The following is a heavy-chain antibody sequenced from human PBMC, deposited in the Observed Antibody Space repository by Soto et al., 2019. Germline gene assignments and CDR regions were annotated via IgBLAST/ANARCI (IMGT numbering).Heavy chain of an antibody. J-gene: IGHJ4*02. Sequence: ASVKVSCKASGYTFTSYGISWVRQAPGQGLEWMGWISAYNGNTNYAQKLQGRVTMTTDTSTSTAYMELRSLRSDDTAVYYCARIEGYYYDSSGYPAPFDYWGQGTLVTSPQ. D-gene: IGHD3-22*01. CDR1: GYTFTSYG. CDR3: ARIEGYYYDSSGYPAPFDY. V-gene: IGHV1-18*01. CDR2: ISAYNGNT.